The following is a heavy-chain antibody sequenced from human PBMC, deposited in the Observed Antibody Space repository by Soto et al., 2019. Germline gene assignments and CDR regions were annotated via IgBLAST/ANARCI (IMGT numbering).Heavy chain of an antibody. V-gene: IGHV3-11*06. CDR3: AREPPYGGDI. J-gene: IGHJ3*02. CDR1: GFTFSDYY. Sequence: GSLRLSCAASGFTFSDYYLIWIRQAPGKGLEWVSYISSSSSYTKYADSVKGRFTISRDNAKNSLYLQMNSLRAEDTAVYYCAREPPYGGDIWGQGTMVTVSS. D-gene: IGHD4-17*01. CDR2: ISSSSSYT.